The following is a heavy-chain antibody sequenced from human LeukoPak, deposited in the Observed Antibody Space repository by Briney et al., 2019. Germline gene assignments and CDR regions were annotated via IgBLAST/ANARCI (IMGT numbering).Heavy chain of an antibody. V-gene: IGHV3-53*01. CDR2: IFSGGGR. CDR3: AGYYDTSGSHAFDI. J-gene: IGHJ3*02. Sequence: PGGSLILSCAASGFTVSSNYMSWVRQAPGKGLDWVSVIFSGGGRNYADSVKGRFTISRDNSKNTLYLQMNSLRAEDTAVYYCAGYYDTSGSHAFDIWGQGTMVTVSS. CDR1: GFTVSSNY. D-gene: IGHD3-22*01.